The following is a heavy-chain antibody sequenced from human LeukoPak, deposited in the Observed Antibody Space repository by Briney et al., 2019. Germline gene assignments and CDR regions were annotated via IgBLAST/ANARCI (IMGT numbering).Heavy chain of an antibody. J-gene: IGHJ5*02. D-gene: IGHD2-2*01. Sequence: GGSLRLSRAASGFTFSNYPMSWVRQIPGKGLEWVATISGSSDRTYYADSVRGRFTISRDNSKNTLYLQMNSLRADDTAVYYCAKDRSIYCSSSGCYLNWFDPWGQGALVTVSS. V-gene: IGHV3-23*01. CDR3: AKDRSIYCSSSGCYLNWFDP. CDR1: GFTFSNYP. CDR2: ISGSSDRT.